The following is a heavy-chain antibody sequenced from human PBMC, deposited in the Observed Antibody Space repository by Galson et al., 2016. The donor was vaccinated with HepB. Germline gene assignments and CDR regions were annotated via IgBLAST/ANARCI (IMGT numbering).Heavy chain of an antibody. CDR1: GDSVSSYSGA. J-gene: IGHJ4*02. Sequence: CAISGDSVSSYSGAWDWIRQSPSRGLEWLGRTYYRSKWYNDYAGSVKGRITIEADTSKNSFSLQLTSVTVADTAVYYCARDRGSGRHFFDSWGQGTLVSVSS. CDR2: TYYRSKWYN. CDR3: ARDRGSGRHFFDS. D-gene: IGHD3-10*01. V-gene: IGHV6-1*01.